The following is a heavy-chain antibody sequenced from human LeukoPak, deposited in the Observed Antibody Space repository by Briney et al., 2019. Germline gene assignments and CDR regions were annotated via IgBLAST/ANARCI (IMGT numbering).Heavy chain of an antibody. CDR3: AKGIPMYYYDSSGYWTYFDY. CDR1: GFTFSDYW. CDR2: ISYDGSNK. Sequence: GGSLRLSCIASGFTFSDYWMHWVRQAPGKGLEWVATISYDGSNKYYADSVKGRFTISRDNSKNTLYLQMNSLRAEDTAVYYCAKGIPMYYYDSSGYWTYFDYWGQGTLVTVSS. V-gene: IGHV3-30*18. D-gene: IGHD3-22*01. J-gene: IGHJ4*02.